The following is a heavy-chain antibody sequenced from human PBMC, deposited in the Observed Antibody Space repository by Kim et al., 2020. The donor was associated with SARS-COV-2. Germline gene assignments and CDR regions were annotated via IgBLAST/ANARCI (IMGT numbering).Heavy chain of an antibody. V-gene: IGHV3-30*04. CDR3: ASSVPLPGIAVAGKKSRPSY. CDR2: ISYDGSNK. J-gene: IGHJ4*02. D-gene: IGHD6-19*01. CDR1: GFTFSSYA. Sequence: GGSLRLSCAASGFTFSSYAMHWVRQAPGKGLEWVAVISYDGSNKYYADSVKGRFTISRDNSKNTLYLQMNSLRAEDTAVYYCASSVPLPGIAVAGKKSRPSYWGQGTLVTVSS.